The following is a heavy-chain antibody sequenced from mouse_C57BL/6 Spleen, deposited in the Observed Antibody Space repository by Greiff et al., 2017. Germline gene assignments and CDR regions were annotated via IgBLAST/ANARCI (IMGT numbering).Heavy chain of an antibody. CDR3: ARIAPCMTTVVGYFDV. V-gene: IGHV8-8*01. Sequence: QVTLKVSGPGILQPSQTLSLTCSFSGFSLSTFGMGVGWIRQPSGKGLEWLAHIWWDDDKYYNPALKSRLTISKDTSKNQVFLKIANVDTADTATYDGARIAPCMTTVVGYFDVWGTGTTVTVSS. CDR2: IWWDDDK. CDR1: GFSLSTFGMG. J-gene: IGHJ1*03. D-gene: IGHD1-1*01.